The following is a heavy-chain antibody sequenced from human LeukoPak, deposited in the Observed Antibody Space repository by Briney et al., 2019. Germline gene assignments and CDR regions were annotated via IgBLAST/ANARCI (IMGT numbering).Heavy chain of an antibody. J-gene: IGHJ4*02. CDR3: ARDLGYSFSPFDY. CDR1: GFTFSSYS. Sequence: GGSLRLSCAASGFTFSSYSMNWVRQAPGKGLEWVSSISSSSSYIYYADSVKGRFTISRDNAKNSLYLQMNSLRAEDTAVYYCARDLGYSFSPFDYWGQGTLVTVSS. D-gene: IGHD5-18*01. V-gene: IGHV3-21*01. CDR2: ISSSSSYI.